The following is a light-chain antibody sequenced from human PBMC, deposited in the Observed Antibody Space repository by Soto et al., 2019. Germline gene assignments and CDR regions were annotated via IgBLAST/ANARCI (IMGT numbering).Light chain of an antibody. CDR2: GVS. V-gene: IGKV2D-29*01. CDR1: QSLLHSDGKPY. CDR3: MQSIRGFT. Sequence: IVMTQTPLSLSVTPGQPASISCEYSQSLLHSDGKPYLYRYLQKPGQPPLLLIYGVSNRFSGLPDRFSGSWSGTDFTLKSSRVEAEYVGVYYCMQSIRGFTFGQGTRLEIE. J-gene: IGKJ5*01.